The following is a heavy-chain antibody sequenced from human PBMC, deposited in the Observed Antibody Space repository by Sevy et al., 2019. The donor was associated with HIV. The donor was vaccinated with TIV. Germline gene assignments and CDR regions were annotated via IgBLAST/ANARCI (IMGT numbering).Heavy chain of an antibody. CDR1: GFTFSNAW. V-gene: IGHV3-15*01. J-gene: IGHJ4*02. CDR3: ATGIVGAVAGSAVVFDY. Sequence: GGSLRLSCAASGFTFSNAWMIWVRQAPGKGLEWVGRIKSKTDGETTDYAAPVKGGFTISRDDSKNTLYLQMNSLKSEDTAVYYCATGIVGAVAGSAVVFDYWGQGTLVTVSS. CDR2: IKSKTDGETT. D-gene: IGHD6-19*01.